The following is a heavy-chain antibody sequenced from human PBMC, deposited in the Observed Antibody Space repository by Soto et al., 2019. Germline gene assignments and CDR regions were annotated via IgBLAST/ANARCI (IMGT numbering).Heavy chain of an antibody. CDR2: INAYVGET. CDR3: ARGDGDPLDY. CDR1: GYTFTHYG. V-gene: IGHV1-18*01. Sequence: QVQLVQSGAEVKKPGASVKVSCKASGYTFTHYGITWVRQAPGQGLEWTGWINAYVGETKSAQKYQGRITVTMDTSTNTANLELRSLRSDDTAVYYCARGDGDPLDYWGQGTLVRVSA. J-gene: IGHJ4*02.